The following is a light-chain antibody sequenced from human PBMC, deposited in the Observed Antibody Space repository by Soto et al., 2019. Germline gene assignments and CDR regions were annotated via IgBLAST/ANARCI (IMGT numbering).Light chain of an antibody. CDR1: SGHSSYA. CDR2: LNSDGSH. V-gene: IGLV4-69*01. CDR3: QTWGTGIVV. Sequence: QPVLTQSPSASASLGASVKLTCTLRSGHSSYAIAWHQQQPEKGPRYLMNLNSDGSHSKGDGIPDRFSCSSSGAERYFTIASLQSEDEADYYCQTWGTGIVVFGGGTKLTVL. J-gene: IGLJ2*01.